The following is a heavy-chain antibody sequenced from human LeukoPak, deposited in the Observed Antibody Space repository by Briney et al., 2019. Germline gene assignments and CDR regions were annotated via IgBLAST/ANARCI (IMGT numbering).Heavy chain of an antibody. CDR1: GFTFSDHY. CDR3: ARHLSGITGYTYGRGIDY. D-gene: IGHD5-18*01. CDR2: IKQDRSEK. J-gene: IGHJ4*02. V-gene: IGHV3-7*01. Sequence: GGSLRLSCAASGFTFSDHYMDWVRQAPGKGLELVANIKQDRSEKYYVDSVKGRFTISRDNAKTSLYLQMNSLRAEDTAVYYCARHLSGITGYTYGRGIDYWGQGTLVTVSS.